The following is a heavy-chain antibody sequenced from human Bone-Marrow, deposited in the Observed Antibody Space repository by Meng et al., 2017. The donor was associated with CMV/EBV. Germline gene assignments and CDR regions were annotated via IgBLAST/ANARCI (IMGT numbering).Heavy chain of an antibody. CDR1: GFTFSSYS. CDR3: ARARVVVPAAHYFDY. CDR2: ISSSSSYI. Sequence: GESLKISCAASGFTFSSYSMNWVRQAPGKGLEWVSSISSSSSYIYYADSVKGRFTISRDNAKNPLYLQMNSLRAEDTAVYYCARARVVVPAAHYFDYWGQGTLVTVSS. J-gene: IGHJ4*02. V-gene: IGHV3-21*01. D-gene: IGHD2-2*01.